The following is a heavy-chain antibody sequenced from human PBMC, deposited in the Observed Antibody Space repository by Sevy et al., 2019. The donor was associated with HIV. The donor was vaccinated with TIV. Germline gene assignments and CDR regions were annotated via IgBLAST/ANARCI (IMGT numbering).Heavy chain of an antibody. D-gene: IGHD2-15*01. CDR3: AGGGIHVEGDARTTPFGF. CDR1: GFTFNTYS. J-gene: IGHJ4*02. CDR2: ISSDGVNK. V-gene: IGHV3-30-3*01. Sequence: GGSLRLSCSVSGFTFNTYSFHWVRQAPGMGLEWVSVISSDGVNKYYADSVRGRFTISRDNCKSTLYLQMNSLRAGDTGGYYGAGGGIHVEGDARTTPFGFWGQGTLVTVSS.